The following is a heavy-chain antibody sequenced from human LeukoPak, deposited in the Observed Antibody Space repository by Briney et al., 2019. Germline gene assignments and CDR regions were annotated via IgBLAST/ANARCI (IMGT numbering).Heavy chain of an antibody. CDR2: INPSGGST. CDR1: GYTFTSYY. Sequence: SVKVSCKASGYTFTSYYLHWVRQAPGQGLEWLGIINPSGGSTMYAQKFQGRITMTRDTSTSTVYMDLSSLRSEDTAVYYCARDLGTLGATAPLGYWGQGTLVTGSS. D-gene: IGHD1-26*01. J-gene: IGHJ4*02. V-gene: IGHV1-46*01. CDR3: ARDLGTLGATAPLGY.